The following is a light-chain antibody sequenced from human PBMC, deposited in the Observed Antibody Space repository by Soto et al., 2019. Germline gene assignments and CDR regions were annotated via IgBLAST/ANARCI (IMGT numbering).Light chain of an antibody. CDR1: QIIDTW. J-gene: IGKJ1*01. CDR3: QQYETYSPWT. CDR2: KAS. V-gene: IGKV1-5*03. Sequence: IQVNQSPSSLSASVGDRITITCRASQIIDTWLAWYQQKPGKAPKLLIYKASSLENGVPSRFSGSGSGTEFTLTISSLQPDDFATYYCQQYETYSPWTFGQGTKVDI.